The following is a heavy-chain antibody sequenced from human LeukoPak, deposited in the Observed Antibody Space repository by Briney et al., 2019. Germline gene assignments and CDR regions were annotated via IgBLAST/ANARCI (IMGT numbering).Heavy chain of an antibody. CDR3: ARQLRGSYPDY. D-gene: IGHD1-26*01. V-gene: IGHV5-51*01. CDR2: IYPGDSDT. Sequence: GASLQISCKGSGYIFTSYWIGWVRPLPGKGLEWMGIIYPGDSDTRYSPSFQGQVTISADKSISTAYLQWSSLKASDTAMYYCARQLRGSYPDYWGQGTLVTVSS. J-gene: IGHJ4*02. CDR1: GYIFTSYW.